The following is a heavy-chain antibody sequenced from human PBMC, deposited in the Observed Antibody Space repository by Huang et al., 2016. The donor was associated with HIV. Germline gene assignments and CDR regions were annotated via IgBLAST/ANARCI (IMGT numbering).Heavy chain of an antibody. Sequence: LQLQESGPGLVKSSETLSLICTVSGGSISSSSYYWGWIRQPPGKGPEWMGCIYYSGNTYYNPPLKSRVTISVDTSKNQFSLKVNSVTAADTAVYYCARRGRVAGHYYNNMDVWGRGTTVTVSS. D-gene: IGHD6-19*01. CDR2: IYYSGNT. CDR1: GGSISSSSYY. V-gene: IGHV4-39*01. J-gene: IGHJ6*02. CDR3: ARRGRVAGHYYNNMDV.